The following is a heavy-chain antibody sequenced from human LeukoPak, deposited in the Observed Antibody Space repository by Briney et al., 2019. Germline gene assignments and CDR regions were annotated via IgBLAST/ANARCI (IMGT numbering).Heavy chain of an antibody. Sequence: PGGSLRLSCAASGFTFSSYAMHWVRQAPGKGLEWVAVISYDGSNKYYADSVKGRFTISRDNSKNTLYLQMDSLRAEDTAVYYCARLYDRSGYGAFDIWGQGTMVTVSS. CDR2: ISYDGSNK. J-gene: IGHJ3*02. D-gene: IGHD3-22*01. CDR3: ARLYDRSGYGAFDI. V-gene: IGHV3-30*01. CDR1: GFTFSSYA.